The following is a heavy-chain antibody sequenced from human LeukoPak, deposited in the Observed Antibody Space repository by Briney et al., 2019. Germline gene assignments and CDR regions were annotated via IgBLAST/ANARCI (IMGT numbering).Heavy chain of an antibody. CDR2: ISGSGGST. CDR1: GFTFSSYA. D-gene: IGHD1-20*01. Sequence: GGSLRLSCAASGFTFSSYAMSWVRQAPGKGLEWVSAISGSGGSTYYADSVKGRFTISRDNAKNSLYLQMNSLRDEDTAVYHCAREGYNWNDSRFYYYYYMDVWGKGTTVTVSS. CDR3: AREGYNWNDSRFYYYYYMDV. J-gene: IGHJ6*03. V-gene: IGHV3-23*01.